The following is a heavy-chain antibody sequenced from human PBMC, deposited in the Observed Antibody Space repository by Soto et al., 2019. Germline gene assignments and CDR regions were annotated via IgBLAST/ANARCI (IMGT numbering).Heavy chain of an antibody. CDR1: GFTFSNAW. Sequence: GGSLRLSCAASGFTFSNAWMSWVRQAPGKGLEWVGRIKSKTDGGTTDYAAPVKCRFTISRNDSKNTLYLQMNSLKTEDTAEYYCTPSAYCGGDCYAFDIWGQGTMVTVSS. CDR2: IKSKTDGGTT. V-gene: IGHV3-15*01. CDR3: TPSAYCGGDCYAFDI. D-gene: IGHD2-21*02. J-gene: IGHJ3*02.